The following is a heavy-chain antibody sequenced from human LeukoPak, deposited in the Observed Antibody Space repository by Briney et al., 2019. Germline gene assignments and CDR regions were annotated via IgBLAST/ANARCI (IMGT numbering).Heavy chain of an antibody. CDR2: IYYSGST. CDR1: GGSISSGGYS. Sequence: SQTLSLTCAVSGGSISSGGYSWSWIRQPPGKGLEWIGYIYYSGSTYYNPSLKSRVTISVDTSKNQFSLKLSSVTAADTAVYYCAREVVVVPAAISWFDPWGQGTLVTVSS. D-gene: IGHD2-2*01. CDR3: AREVVVVPAAISWFDP. J-gene: IGHJ5*02. V-gene: IGHV4-30-4*07.